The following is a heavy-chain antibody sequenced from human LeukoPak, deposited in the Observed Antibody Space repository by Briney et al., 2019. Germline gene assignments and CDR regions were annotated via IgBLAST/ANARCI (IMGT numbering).Heavy chain of an antibody. J-gene: IGHJ5*02. CDR2: IYPANSDT. D-gene: IGHD3-9*01. CDR1: GYSFTNYW. CDR3: ARGQNYDILTGYSGGLNWFDP. Sequence: GESLKISCKGSGYSFTNYWIGWVRQVPGKGLEWMGIIYPANSDTKYSPSLQGQASISADKSIDTAYLQWSSLKASDTAMYYCARGQNYDILTGYSGGLNWFDPWGQGTLVTVSS. V-gene: IGHV5-51*01.